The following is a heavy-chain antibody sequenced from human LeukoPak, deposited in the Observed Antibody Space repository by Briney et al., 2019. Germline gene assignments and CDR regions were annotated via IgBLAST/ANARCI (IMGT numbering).Heavy chain of an antibody. CDR3: ARANPYDILTGYYRVIDY. V-gene: IGHV4-61*01. Sequence: SETLSLTCTVSGGSVSSGTYYWSWIRQPPGKGLEWTGYIYYSGSTNYNPSLKSRVTISVDTSMNQFSLKLSSVTAADTAVYYCARANPYDILTGYYRVIDYWGQGTLVTVSS. D-gene: IGHD3-9*01. CDR1: GGSVSSGTYY. J-gene: IGHJ4*02. CDR2: IYYSGST.